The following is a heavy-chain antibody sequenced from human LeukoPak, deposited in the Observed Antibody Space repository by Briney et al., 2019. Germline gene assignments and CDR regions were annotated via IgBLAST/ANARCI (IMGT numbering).Heavy chain of an antibody. V-gene: IGHV4-59*01. CDR3: ARISYCSSTSCALDMDV. Sequence: PSETLSLTCTVSGGSISSYYWSWIRQPPGKGLEWIGYIYYSGSTNYNPSLKSRVTISVDTSKNQFSLKLSSVTAADTAVYYCARISYCSSTSCALDMDVWGKGTTVTVSS. D-gene: IGHD2-2*01. J-gene: IGHJ6*03. CDR2: IYYSGST. CDR1: GGSISSYY.